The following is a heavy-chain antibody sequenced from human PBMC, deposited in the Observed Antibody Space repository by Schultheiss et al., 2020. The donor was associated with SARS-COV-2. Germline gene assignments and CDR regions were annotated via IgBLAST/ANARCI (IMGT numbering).Heavy chain of an antibody. J-gene: IGHJ4*02. CDR1: GFTFSSYS. V-gene: IGHV3-21*01. D-gene: IGHD3-16*01. Sequence: GESLKISCAASGFTFSSYSMNWVRQAPGKGLEWVSSISSSSSYIYYADSVKGRFTISRDNAKNSLYLQMNSLRAEDTAVYYCAREGIMITFGGVIRYFDYWGQGTLVTVSS. CDR2: ISSSSSYI. CDR3: AREGIMITFGGVIRYFDY.